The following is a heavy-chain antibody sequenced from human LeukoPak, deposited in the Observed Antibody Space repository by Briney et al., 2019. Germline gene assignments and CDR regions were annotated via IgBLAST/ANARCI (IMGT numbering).Heavy chain of an antibody. CDR1: GFALSTYW. V-gene: IGHV3-74*01. J-gene: IGHJ4*02. D-gene: IGHD3-10*01. CDR3: ARAGSGSSYDC. CDR2: INSDGSNT. Sequence: GGSLRLSCAASGFALSTYWMHWVRQAPGKGLGWVSLINSDGSNTLYADSVKGRFTISRDTAKNTLYLEMNRLRADDTAVYYCARAGSGSSYDCWGQGTLVTVSS.